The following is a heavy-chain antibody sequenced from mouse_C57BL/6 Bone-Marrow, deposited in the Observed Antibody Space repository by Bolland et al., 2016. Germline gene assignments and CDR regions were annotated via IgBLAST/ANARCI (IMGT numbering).Heavy chain of an antibody. CDR3: AREGYYGSSFDY. Sequence: NTYYNEKFKGKATLTADKSSSTAYKELRSLTSEDSAVYFCAREGYYGSSFDYWGQGTLV. CDR2: NT. J-gene: IGHJ3*01. V-gene: IGHV1-81*01. D-gene: IGHD1-1*01.